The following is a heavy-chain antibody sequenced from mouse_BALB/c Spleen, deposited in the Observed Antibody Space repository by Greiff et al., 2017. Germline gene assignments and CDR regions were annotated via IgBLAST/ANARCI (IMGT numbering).Heavy chain of an antibody. CDR1: GFTFSDYY. D-gene: IGHD2-12*01. Sequence: EVKLVESGGGLVKPGGSLKLSCAASGFTFSDYYMYWVRQTPEKRLEWVATISDGGSYTYYPDSVKGRFTISRDNAKNNLYLQMSSLKSEDTAMYYCARGYYSWFAYWGQGTLVTVSA. V-gene: IGHV5-4*02. CDR2: ISDGGSYT. J-gene: IGHJ3*01. CDR3: ARGYYSWFAY.